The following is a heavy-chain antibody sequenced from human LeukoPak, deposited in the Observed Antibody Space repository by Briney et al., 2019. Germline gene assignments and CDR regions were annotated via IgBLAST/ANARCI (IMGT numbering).Heavy chain of an antibody. J-gene: IGHJ4*02. CDR2: ISYDGSNK. V-gene: IGHV3-30*18. CDR3: AKHLSGPTGNY. Sequence: PGRSLRLSCAASGFTFSSYGMHWVRQAPGKGLEWVAVISYDGSNKYYADSVKGRFTISRDNSKNTLYLQMNSLRAEDMAVYYCAKHLSGPTGNYWGQGTLVTVSS. CDR1: GFTFSSYG.